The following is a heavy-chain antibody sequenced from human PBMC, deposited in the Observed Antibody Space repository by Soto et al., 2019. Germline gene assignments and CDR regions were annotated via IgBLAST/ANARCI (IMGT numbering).Heavy chain of an antibody. CDR3: ARDNGYFSKSYGMDV. CDR2: IYSGGST. D-gene: IGHD2-2*01. J-gene: IGHJ6*02. V-gene: IGHV3-53*04. Sequence: GGSLRLSCAASGFTVSSNYMSWVRQAPGKGLEWVSVIYSGGSTYYADSVKGRFTISRHNSKNTLYLQMNSLRAEDTAVYYCARDNGYFSKSYGMDVWGQGTTVTVSS. CDR1: GFTVSSNY.